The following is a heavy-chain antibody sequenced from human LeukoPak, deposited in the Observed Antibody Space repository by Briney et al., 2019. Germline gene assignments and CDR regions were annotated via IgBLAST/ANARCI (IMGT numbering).Heavy chain of an antibody. CDR3: ARDDALGDNALDI. CDR2: VLNDGSQE. D-gene: IGHD3-16*01. Sequence: RSLRLSCAASGFTFSSYGMHWVRQAPGKGLEWVAVVLNDGSQEKYADSVKGRFTISRDNSKNTLFLQMNSLRAEDTAVYYCARDDALGDNALDIWGQGTMVTVSS. J-gene: IGHJ3*02. V-gene: IGHV3-33*01. CDR1: GFTFSSYG.